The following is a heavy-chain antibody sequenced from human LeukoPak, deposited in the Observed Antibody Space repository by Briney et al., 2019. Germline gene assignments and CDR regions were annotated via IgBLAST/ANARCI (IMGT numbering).Heavy chain of an antibody. CDR2: ISSSSSYI. CDR1: GFTFTTYW. CDR3: AKPRKSGSYWGAFDI. Sequence: KTGGSLRLSCAASGFTFTTYWMHWVRQAPGKGLEWVSSISSSSSYIYYADSVKGRFTISRDNSKNTLYLQMNSLRAEDTAVYYCAKPRKSGSYWGAFDIWGQGTMVTVSS. D-gene: IGHD1-26*01. V-gene: IGHV3-21*04. J-gene: IGHJ3*02.